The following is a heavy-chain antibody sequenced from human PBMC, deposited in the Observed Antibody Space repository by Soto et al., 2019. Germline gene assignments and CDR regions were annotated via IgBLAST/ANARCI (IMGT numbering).Heavy chain of an antibody. J-gene: IGHJ1*01. CDR2: IKWNSGRI. D-gene: IGHD6-13*01. CDR1: GFTFDEYA. V-gene: IGHV3-9*01. CDR3: VTDGSSHWYSGHFRR. Sequence: EVQLLESGGGLVQPGSSLRLSCAASGFTFDEYAMHWVRQVPAKGLERVSAIKWNSGRIGYGDSVNGGFAISRDNGKNPLHLPMHSLRDEATGFYYCVTDGSSHWYSGHFRRWGQGTLVSVSS.